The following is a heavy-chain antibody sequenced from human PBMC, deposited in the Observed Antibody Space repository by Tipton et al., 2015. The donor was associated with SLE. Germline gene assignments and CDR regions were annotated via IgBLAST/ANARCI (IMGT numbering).Heavy chain of an antibody. CDR3: AKVPFYYYYYMDV. CDR1: GGSISSYY. J-gene: IGHJ6*03. Sequence: TLSLTCTVPGGSISSYYWSWIRQPPGKGLEWFGYIYYSGSTNYNPFLKSRVTISVDTSKNQFSLKLSSVTAADTAVYYCAKVPFYYYYYMDVWGKGTTVTVS. V-gene: IGHV4-59*01. CDR2: IYYSGST.